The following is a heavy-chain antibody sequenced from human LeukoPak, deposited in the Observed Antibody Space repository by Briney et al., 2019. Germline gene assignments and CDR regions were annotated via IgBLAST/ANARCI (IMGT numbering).Heavy chain of an antibody. CDR1: GFTFSSYS. Sequence: GGSLRLSCAASGFTFSSYSMNWVRQAPGKGLEWVSSISSSSSYIYYADSVKGRFTISRDNAKNSLYLQMNSLRAEDTAVYYCARDTPFLPYSSTPDYWGQGTLVTVSS. CDR2: ISSSSSYI. CDR3: ARDTPFLPYSSTPDY. D-gene: IGHD6-13*01. V-gene: IGHV3-21*01. J-gene: IGHJ4*02.